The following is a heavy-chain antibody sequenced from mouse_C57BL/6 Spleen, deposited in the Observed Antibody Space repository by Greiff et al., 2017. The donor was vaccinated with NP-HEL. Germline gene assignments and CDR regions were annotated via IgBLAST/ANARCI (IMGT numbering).Heavy chain of an antibody. Sequence: EVQLVESGGGLVQPKGSLKLSCAASGFSFNTYAMNWVRQAPGKGLEWVARIRSKSNNYATYYADSVKDRFTISRDDSESMLYLQMNNLKTEDTAMYYCVRQIYYYGSSYGYFDYWGQGTTLTVSS. CDR1: GFSFNTYA. CDR2: IRSKSNNYAT. D-gene: IGHD1-1*01. J-gene: IGHJ2*01. V-gene: IGHV10-1*01. CDR3: VRQIYYYGSSYGYFDY.